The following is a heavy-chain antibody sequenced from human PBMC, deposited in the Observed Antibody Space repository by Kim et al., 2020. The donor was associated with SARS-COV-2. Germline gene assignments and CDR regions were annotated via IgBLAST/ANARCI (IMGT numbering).Heavy chain of an antibody. J-gene: IGHJ4*02. CDR1: GFTFSTYS. CDR2: ISSSSSTM. CDR3: ATYSSSQH. Sequence: GGSLRLSCAASGFTFSTYSMNWVRQAPGKGLEWVSYISSSSSTMYYTDSVKGRFTISRDNAKNSLYLQMNSLRAEDTAVYYCATYSSSQHWGQGTLVTVSS. D-gene: IGHD6-6*01. V-gene: IGHV3-48*04.